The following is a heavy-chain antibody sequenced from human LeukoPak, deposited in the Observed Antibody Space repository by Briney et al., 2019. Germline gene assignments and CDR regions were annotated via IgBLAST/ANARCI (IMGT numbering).Heavy chain of an antibody. CDR1: GFTLGSHD. V-gene: IGHV3-13*01. J-gene: IGHJ4*02. CDR2: IASGFQT. Sequence: PGGSLRLSCTASGFTLGSHDMHWVHQTTGEGLEWVAAIASGFQTFYAGSVKGRFTVSREDAKNSLYLQMDSLRAGDTAVYYCVREARGYHYTYFDYWGQGTLVTVSS. CDR3: VREARGYHYTYFDY. D-gene: IGHD5-18*01.